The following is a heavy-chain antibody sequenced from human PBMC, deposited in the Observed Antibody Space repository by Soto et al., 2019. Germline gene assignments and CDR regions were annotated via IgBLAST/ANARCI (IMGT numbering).Heavy chain of an antibody. CDR2: INTDGSII. Sequence: GGSLRLSCAASGLIFSNYKMHWVRQAPGKGLVRVSRINTDGSIIDYADSVKGRFTVSRDNAKNTLYLQMNSLRADDTAVYYCARDTDGLHYWGQGTLVTVSS. CDR1: GLIFSNYK. V-gene: IGHV3-74*01. J-gene: IGHJ4*02. CDR3: ARDTDGLHY.